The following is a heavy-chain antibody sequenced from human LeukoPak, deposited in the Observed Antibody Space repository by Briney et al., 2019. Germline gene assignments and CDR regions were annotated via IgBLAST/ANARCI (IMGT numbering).Heavy chain of an antibody. Sequence: SETLSLTCTVSGGSVSSGSYYWSWIRQPPGKGLEWIGYIYYSGSTNYNPSLKSRVTISVDTSKNQFSLKLSSVTAADTAVYYCARGVPPTSYYYYGMDVWGKGTTVTVSS. CDR2: IYYSGST. J-gene: IGHJ6*04. CDR3: ARGVPPTSYYYYGMDV. CDR1: GGSVSSGSYY. V-gene: IGHV4-61*01. D-gene: IGHD2/OR15-2a*01.